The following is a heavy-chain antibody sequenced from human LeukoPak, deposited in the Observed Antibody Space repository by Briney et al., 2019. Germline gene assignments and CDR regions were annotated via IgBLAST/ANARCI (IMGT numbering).Heavy chain of an antibody. CDR1: GNTLGNQW. CDR2: FNCDGGGG. J-gene: IGHJ5*02. CDR3: ARDDPHNCFYT. V-gene: IGHV3-74*01. Sequence: PGGGPRHCCAAPGNTLGNQWMQSVHQSPARVLGWISRFNCDGGGGIDVDSVKGRFTMTRDNAKSTLYLQMSSLRAEDTAVYYCARDDPHNCFYTWGQGTLVTVSS.